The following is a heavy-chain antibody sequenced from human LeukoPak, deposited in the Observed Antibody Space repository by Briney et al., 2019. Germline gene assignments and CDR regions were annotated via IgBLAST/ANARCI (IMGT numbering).Heavy chain of an antibody. CDR3: ARGGPFPSSSSSREYYLDY. J-gene: IGHJ4*02. D-gene: IGHD6-6*01. CDR2: ISIYNGNT. Sequence: ASVKVSCKASGYDFINYGISWVRQAPGQGLEWMGWISIYNGNTDYMLQGRVTMTTDTSTSTAYMEVRSLRFDDTAVYYCARGGPFPSSSSSREYYLDYWGQGTLVTVSS. CDR1: GYDFINYG. V-gene: IGHV1-18*01.